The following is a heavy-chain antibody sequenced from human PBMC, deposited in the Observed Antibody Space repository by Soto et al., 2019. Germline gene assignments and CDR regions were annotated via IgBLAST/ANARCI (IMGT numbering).Heavy chain of an antibody. Sequence: WGAGLLKPSETLSLTCAVYGGTFSGYYWTWIRQPPGTGLEWIGEINHSGSTNYNPSLKSRVTISVDTSKNQFSLKRTSVTAADTAVYYCARDKITGLFDYWGQGTLVTVSS. CDR1: GGTFSGYY. J-gene: IGHJ4*02. D-gene: IGHD2-8*02. V-gene: IGHV4-34*01. CDR3: ARDKITGLFDY. CDR2: INHSGST.